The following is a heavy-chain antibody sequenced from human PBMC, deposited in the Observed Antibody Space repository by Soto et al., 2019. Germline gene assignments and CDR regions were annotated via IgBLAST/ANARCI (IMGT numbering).Heavy chain of an antibody. CDR1: GFDFSMYN. D-gene: IGHD1-1*01. V-gene: IGHV3-48*02. J-gene: IGHJ6*02. CDR3: ARDGNRGYDMDV. Sequence: DVQVVESGGGLIQPGGSLRLSCAGSGFDFSMYNMDWVRQAPGKGLEWISYISNTSRTKFYADSVKGRFTISRDNARNSLFLEMNSLRDEDTAVYYCARDGNRGYDMDVWGQGTTVTVSS. CDR2: ISNTSRTK.